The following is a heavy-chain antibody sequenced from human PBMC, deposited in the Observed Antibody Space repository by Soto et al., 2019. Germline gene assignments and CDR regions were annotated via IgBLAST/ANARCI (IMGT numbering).Heavy chain of an antibody. CDR1: GGTFSSYT. V-gene: IGHV1-69*04. D-gene: IGHD6-19*01. CDR2: IIPILGIA. Sequence: SVKVSCKASGGTFSSYTISWVRQAPGQGLELMGRIIPILGIANYAQKLQGRVTMTTDTSTSTAYMELRSLRFDDTAVYYCARDGIAVARLDPWGQGTLVTVSS. J-gene: IGHJ5*02. CDR3: ARDGIAVARLDP.